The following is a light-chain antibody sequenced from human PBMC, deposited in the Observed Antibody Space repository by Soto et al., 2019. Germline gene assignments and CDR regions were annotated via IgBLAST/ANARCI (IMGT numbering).Light chain of an antibody. CDR1: QSISSW. V-gene: IGKV1-5*03. CDR3: QQYNSYVYT. J-gene: IGKJ2*01. Sequence: DIQMTQSPSTLSASVGDRVTITCRASQSISSWLAWYQQKPGKAPKLLIYKASSLESGVPSRFSGSGSGTEFTLTISRLQSDDFATYYCQQYNSYVYTFGQGTKLEIK. CDR2: KAS.